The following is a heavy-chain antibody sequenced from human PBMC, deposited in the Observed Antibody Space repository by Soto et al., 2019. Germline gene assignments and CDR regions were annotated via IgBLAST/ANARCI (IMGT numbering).Heavy chain of an antibody. CDR1: AYSSTRYG. CDR2: IRAHNGET. D-gene: IGHD6-19*01. Sequence: ASVKVSCKASAYSSTRYGITWVRQAPGQGLEWMGWIRAHNGETKFARKFQDRVTMTTDPSSSTVFMDLRTLTSDDTAVYYCATALGTSGWFDYWGQGTLVTVSS. CDR3: ATALGTSGWFDY. J-gene: IGHJ4*02. V-gene: IGHV1-18*01.